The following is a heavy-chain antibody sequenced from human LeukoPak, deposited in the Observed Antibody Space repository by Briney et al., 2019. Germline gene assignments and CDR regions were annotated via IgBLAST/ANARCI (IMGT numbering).Heavy chain of an antibody. J-gene: IGHJ5*02. Sequence: SQTLSLTCTVSGGSISSGYYYWSWIRQPPGKGREGIGYIYDSGSTYYNPSLKSRVTISVDTSKNQFSLKLSSVTAADTAVYYCAREGWGSGGSCYSNWFDPWGQGTLVTVSS. CDR1: GGSISSGYYY. D-gene: IGHD2-15*01. CDR2: IYDSGST. V-gene: IGHV4-30-4*01. CDR3: AREGWGSGGSCYSNWFDP.